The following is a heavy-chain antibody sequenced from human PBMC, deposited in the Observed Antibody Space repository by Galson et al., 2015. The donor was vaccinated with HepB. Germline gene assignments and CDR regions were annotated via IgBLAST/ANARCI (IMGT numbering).Heavy chain of an antibody. J-gene: IGHJ5*01. V-gene: IGHV3-23*01. CDR3: AKGYGLFDS. D-gene: IGHD3-16*01. Sequence: SLRLSCAASGFMFDTHAMSWVRQVPGKGLKWVSGISGDGGSSFYADSVKGRFTISKDNSKDTVYLQINSARDEATAVYYCAKGYGLFDSWGQGILVTVSS. CDR1: GFMFDTHA. CDR2: ISGDGGSS.